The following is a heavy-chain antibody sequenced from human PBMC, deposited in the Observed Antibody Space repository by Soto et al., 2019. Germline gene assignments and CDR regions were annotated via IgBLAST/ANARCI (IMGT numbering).Heavy chain of an antibody. CDR2: ISYDGSNK. J-gene: IGHJ3*02. V-gene: IGHV3-30-3*01. CDR3: ARPLGPLEMATILDAFDI. D-gene: IGHD5-12*01. Sequence: QVQLVESGGGVVQPGRSLRLSCAASGFTFSSYAMHWVRQAPGKGLEWVAVISYDGSNKYYSDSVKGRFTISRDNSKNTLYLPMNSLRAEDTAVYYCARPLGPLEMATILDAFDIWGQGTMVTVSS. CDR1: GFTFSSYA.